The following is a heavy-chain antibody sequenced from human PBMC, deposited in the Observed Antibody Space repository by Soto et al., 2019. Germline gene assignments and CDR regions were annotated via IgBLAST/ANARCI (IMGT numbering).Heavy chain of an antibody. CDR3: ARTQITMIVVAIFDP. Sequence: GSLRLSCAASGFTFSSYAMHWVRQAPGKGLEWVAVISYDGSNKYYADSVKGRFTISRDNSKNTLYLQMNSLRAEDTAVYYCARTQITMIVVAIFDPWGQGTLVTVSS. J-gene: IGHJ5*02. CDR2: ISYDGSNK. V-gene: IGHV3-30-3*01. CDR1: GFTFSSYA. D-gene: IGHD3-22*01.